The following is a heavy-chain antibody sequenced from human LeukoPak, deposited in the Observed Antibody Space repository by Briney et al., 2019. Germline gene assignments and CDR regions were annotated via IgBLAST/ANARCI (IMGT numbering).Heavy chain of an antibody. J-gene: IGHJ4*02. D-gene: IGHD3-16*02. CDR2: ISYDGSNK. Sequence: GGSLRLSCAASGFTFSSYGMHWVRQAPGKGLEWVAVISYDGSNKYYADSVKGRFTISRDNSKNTLYLQVNSLRAEDTAVYYCARDGGLSPHPSFDYWGQGTLVTVSS. V-gene: IGHV3-30*03. CDR3: ARDGGLSPHPSFDY. CDR1: GFTFSSYG.